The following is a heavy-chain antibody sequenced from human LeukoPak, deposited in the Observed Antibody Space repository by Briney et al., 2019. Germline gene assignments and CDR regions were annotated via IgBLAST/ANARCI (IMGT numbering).Heavy chain of an antibody. CDR1: GYPFTAYW. D-gene: IGHD1-26*01. J-gene: IGHJ3*02. CDR3: GRHQHSGSYGAFDN. Sequence: GESLKISCQGSGYPFTAYWIGWVRQMPGKGLEWVGIIHPGDSDPRYSPSFQGQVTISADKSIASAYLQWSSLKASDTAMYYCGRHQHSGSYGAFDNWGQGTMVTVSS. CDR2: IHPGDSDP. V-gene: IGHV5-51*01.